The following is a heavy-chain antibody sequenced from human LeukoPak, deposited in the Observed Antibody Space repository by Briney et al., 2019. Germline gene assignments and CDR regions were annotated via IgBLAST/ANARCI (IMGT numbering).Heavy chain of an antibody. CDR2: ISHSGGST. D-gene: IGHD6-13*01. J-gene: IGHJ4*02. CDR1: GFTFSTYA. Sequence: GGSLRLSCAASGFTFSTYAMSWVRQAPGKGLEWVSVISHSGGSTYYADSVRGRFTISRDNSKNTLYLQMNSLRAEDTAVYYCAKGLGLAAALEDFDYWGQGTLVTVS. CDR3: AKGLGLAAALEDFDY. V-gene: IGHV3-23*01.